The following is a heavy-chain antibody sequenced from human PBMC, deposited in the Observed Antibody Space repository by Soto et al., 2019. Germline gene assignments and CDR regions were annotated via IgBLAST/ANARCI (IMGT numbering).Heavy chain of an antibody. Sequence: ASVKVSCKASGYIFTNYGLSWVRQAPGQGLEWMGWISAYNGDTNFAPNLQGRVTMTIDTSTGTAYMELRSLRSDDTAVYYCARENQIVVVPAATPVVAFDIWGQGTMVTVSS. V-gene: IGHV1-18*01. J-gene: IGHJ3*02. CDR2: ISAYNGDT. CDR1: GYIFTNYG. CDR3: ARENQIVVVPAATPVVAFDI. D-gene: IGHD2-2*01.